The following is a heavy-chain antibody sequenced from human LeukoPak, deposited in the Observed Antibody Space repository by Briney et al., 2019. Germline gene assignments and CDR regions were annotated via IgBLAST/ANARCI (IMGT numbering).Heavy chain of an antibody. CDR1: GGSFSGYY. CDR3: ARELPYSSSWYSYYMDV. D-gene: IGHD6-13*01. J-gene: IGHJ6*03. CDR2: INHSGST. V-gene: IGHV4-34*01. Sequence: SETLSLTCAVYGGSFSGYYWSWIRQPPGKGLEWIGEINHSGSTNYNPSLKSRVTISVDTSKNQFSLKLSSVTAADTAVYYCARELPYSSSWYSYYMDVWGKGTTVTVSS.